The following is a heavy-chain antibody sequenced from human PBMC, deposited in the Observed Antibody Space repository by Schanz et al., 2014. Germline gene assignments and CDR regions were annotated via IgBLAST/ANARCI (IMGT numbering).Heavy chain of an antibody. D-gene: IGHD4-17*01. J-gene: IGHJ4*02. CDR3: ASPCGCSDYGAYFDF. Sequence: QVQLVESGGGVVQPGGSLRLSCAASGFIFSNYGIHWFRQPAGKGLEWVAVIWNNGVTKYYADSVEGRFTISRDNSRNTLYLQMNSVRTEDTAVYYCASPCGCSDYGAYFDFWGQGTLVTVSS. CDR2: IWNNGVTK. CDR1: GFIFSNYG. V-gene: IGHV3-33*01.